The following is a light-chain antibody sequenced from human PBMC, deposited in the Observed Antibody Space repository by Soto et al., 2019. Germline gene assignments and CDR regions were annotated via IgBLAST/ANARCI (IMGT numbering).Light chain of an antibody. V-gene: IGLV2-14*01. Sequence: QSALTQPASVSGSPGQSITISCTGTSSDVGGYNYVSWYQQHPGKAPKLMIYEVSNRPSGVSNRLSGSKSGNTASLTISGLQAEDEADYYCSSYTSSSRYVFGTGTKVTVL. J-gene: IGLJ1*01. CDR3: SSYTSSSRYV. CDR2: EVS. CDR1: SSDVGGYNY.